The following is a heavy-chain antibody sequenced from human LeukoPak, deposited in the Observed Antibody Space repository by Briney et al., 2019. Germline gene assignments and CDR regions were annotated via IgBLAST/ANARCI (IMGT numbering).Heavy chain of an antibody. CDR3: ARDLVGAWLY. CDR2: ISSSSSYI. J-gene: IGHJ4*02. Sequence: PGGSLRLSCTVSGFTVSSNSMSWVRQAPGKGLEWVSSISSSSSYIYYADSVKGRFTISRDNAKNSLYLQMNSLRAEDTAVYYCARDLVGAWLYWGQGTLVTVSS. CDR1: GFTVSSNS. V-gene: IGHV3-21*01. D-gene: IGHD1-26*01.